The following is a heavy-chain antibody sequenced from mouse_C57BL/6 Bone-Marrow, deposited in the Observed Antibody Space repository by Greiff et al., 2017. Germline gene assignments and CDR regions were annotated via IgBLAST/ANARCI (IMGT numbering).Heavy chain of an antibody. CDR3: ARFITTVVASPLATEYFDV. CDR1: GFTFSSYT. CDR2: SSGGGGTT. Sequence: EVQLQESGGGLVKPGGSLKLSCAASGFTFSSYTMSWVRQTPEKRLEWVATSSGGGGTTYYPDSVKGRFTISRDNAKNTLYLQMSSLRSEDTALYYCARFITTVVASPLATEYFDVWGTGTTVTVSS. D-gene: IGHD1-1*01. V-gene: IGHV5-9*01. J-gene: IGHJ1*03.